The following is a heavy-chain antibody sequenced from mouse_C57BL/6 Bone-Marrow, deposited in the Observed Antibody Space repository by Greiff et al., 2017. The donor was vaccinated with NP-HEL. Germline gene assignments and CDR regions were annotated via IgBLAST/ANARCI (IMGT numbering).Heavy chain of an antibody. V-gene: IGHV1-55*01. CDR2: IYPGSGST. D-gene: IGHD1-1*01. Sequence: QVQLQQPGAELVKPGASVKMSCKASGYTFTSYWITWVKQRPGQGLEWIGDIYPGSGSTNYNEKFKSKATLTVDTSSSTAYMQLRSLTSEDSAVYYCARSRVVAGRGTYAMDYWGQGTSVTVSS. J-gene: IGHJ4*01. CDR3: ARSRVVAGRGTYAMDY. CDR1: GYTFTSYW.